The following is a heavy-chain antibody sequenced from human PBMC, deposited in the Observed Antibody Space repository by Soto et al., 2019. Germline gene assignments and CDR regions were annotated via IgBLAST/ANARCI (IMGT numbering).Heavy chain of an antibody. V-gene: IGHV4-31*03. CDR1: GGSISSGGYY. CDR3: ARDIVATITEGYYFYGMDV. J-gene: IGHJ6*02. CDR2: IYYSGST. Sequence: SETLSLTCTVSGGSISSGGYYWSWIRQHTGKGLEWIGYIYYSGSTYYNPSLKSRVTISVDTSKNQFSLKLSSVTAADTAVYYCARDIVATITEGYYFYGMDVWGQGTTVTVSS. D-gene: IGHD5-12*01.